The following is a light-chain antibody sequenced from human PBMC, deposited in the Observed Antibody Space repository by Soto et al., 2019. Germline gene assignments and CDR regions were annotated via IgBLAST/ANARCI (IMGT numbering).Light chain of an antibody. CDR3: QAWDSSTAI. J-gene: IGLJ2*01. Sequence: SYELTQPPSVSVSPEQTGSITCSGDKLGEKDACWYQQKAGQSPVLVIYQDTKRPSGIPERFSGSNSGNTATLTISGTQAMDEADYYCQAWDSSTAIFGGGTKVTVL. V-gene: IGLV3-1*01. CDR1: KLGEKD. CDR2: QDT.